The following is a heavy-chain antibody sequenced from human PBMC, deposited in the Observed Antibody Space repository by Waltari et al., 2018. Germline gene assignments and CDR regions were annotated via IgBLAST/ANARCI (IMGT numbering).Heavy chain of an antibody. D-gene: IGHD3-10*01. Sequence: EVQLLESGGGLVQPGGSLRLSCAASGFTFSSYAMRWVRQGPGKGLEWVSVIYSGGSTYYADSVKGRFTISRDNSKNTLYLQMNSLRAEDTAVYYCAKLWFGELGGDYWGQGTLVTVSS. CDR3: AKLWFGELGGDY. V-gene: IGHV3-23*03. CDR1: GFTFSSYA. CDR2: IYSGGST. J-gene: IGHJ4*02.